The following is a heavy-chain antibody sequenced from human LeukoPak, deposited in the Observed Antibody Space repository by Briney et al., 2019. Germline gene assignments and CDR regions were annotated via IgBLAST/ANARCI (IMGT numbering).Heavy chain of an antibody. Sequence: PGGSLRLSCAASGFTFRSYAMSWVRQAPGKGLEWVSAISSSGGSTYHADSVRGRFTISRDNSKNTLHLEMNSLRTDDTAVYYCTKERGGGGRRINLMVGGYGPWGQGTQVTVSS. CDR1: GFTFRSYA. D-gene: IGHD3-22*01. V-gene: IGHV3-23*01. CDR2: ISSSGGST. CDR3: TKERGGGGRRINLMVGGYGP. J-gene: IGHJ5*02.